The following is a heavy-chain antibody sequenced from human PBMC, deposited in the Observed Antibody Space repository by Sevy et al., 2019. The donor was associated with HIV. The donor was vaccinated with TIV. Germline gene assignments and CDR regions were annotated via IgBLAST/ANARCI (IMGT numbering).Heavy chain of an antibody. D-gene: IGHD3-9*01. CDR2: ISAYNGNT. CDR3: ARSYYDSLTGYYPWYYYGMDV. Sequence: ASVKVSCKASGYTFTSYGISWVRQAPGQGLEWMGWISAYNGNTNYAQKLQGRVTMTTDTSTSTAYMELRSLRSDDTAVYYCARSYYDSLTGYYPWYYYGMDVWGQGTTVTVSS. CDR1: GYTFTSYG. J-gene: IGHJ6*02. V-gene: IGHV1-18*01.